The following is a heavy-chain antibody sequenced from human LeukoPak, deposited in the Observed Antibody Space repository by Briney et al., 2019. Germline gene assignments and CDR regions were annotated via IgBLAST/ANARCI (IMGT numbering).Heavy chain of an antibody. J-gene: IGHJ5*02. CDR2: INHSGST. CDR3: ARARGPRRGRINNWFDP. Sequence: PETLSLTCAVYGGCFSGYYWRWIRQPLGKGREWIGEINHSGSTNYHPSLKSRVTISVDTSKNQFSLKLSSVTAADTAVYYCARARGPRRGRINNWFDPWGQGTLVTVSS. V-gene: IGHV4-34*01. D-gene: IGHD3-10*01. CDR1: GGCFSGYY.